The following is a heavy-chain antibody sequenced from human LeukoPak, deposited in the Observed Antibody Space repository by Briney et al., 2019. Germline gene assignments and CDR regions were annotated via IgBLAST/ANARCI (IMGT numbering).Heavy chain of an antibody. CDR2: IYPDDSDT. Sequence: GESLQIFCKGSGYSFFTHWIGWVRQMPGKGLEHMGIIYPDDSDTKYSPSFQGQVTISADKSISTAYLQWSSLKASDTAMYYCLTLTGTYIVWSQGTLVTVSS. CDR3: LTLTGTYIV. V-gene: IGHV5-51*01. CDR1: GYSFFTHW. D-gene: IGHD1-7*01. J-gene: IGHJ4*02.